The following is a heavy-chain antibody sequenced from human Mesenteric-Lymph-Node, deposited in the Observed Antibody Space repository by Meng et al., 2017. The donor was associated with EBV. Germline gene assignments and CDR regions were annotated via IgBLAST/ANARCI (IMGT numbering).Heavy chain of an antibody. Sequence: VALVQSGAGVKKPGSWLKVSCKASGDTFSTYALSWVRQAPGKGLEWMGGIIPMFDKPNYAQKFQDRVTITADVATSSVYVELNSLRSGDTALYYCARASPSGEQYFDSWGQGTLVTVSS. CDR2: IIPMFDKP. D-gene: IGHD1/OR15-1a*01. V-gene: IGHV1-69*01. CDR1: GDTFSTYA. CDR3: ARASPSGEQYFDS. J-gene: IGHJ4*02.